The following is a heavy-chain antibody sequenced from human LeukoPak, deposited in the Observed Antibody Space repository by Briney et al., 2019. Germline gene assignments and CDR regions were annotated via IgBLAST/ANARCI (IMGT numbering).Heavy chain of an antibody. D-gene: IGHD2-2*02. V-gene: IGHV4-30-4*07. CDR2: IYYSGNT. J-gene: IGHJ5*02. CDR3: ARYTDCSSTSCFTSWFDP. CDR1: GGSISSGGYS. Sequence: SQTLSLTCAVSGGSISSGGYSWSWIRQPPGKGLEWIGYIYYSGNTNYNPSLKSRVTISVDTSKNQFSLKLSSVTAADTAVYYCARYTDCSSTSCFTSWFDPWGQGTLVTVSS.